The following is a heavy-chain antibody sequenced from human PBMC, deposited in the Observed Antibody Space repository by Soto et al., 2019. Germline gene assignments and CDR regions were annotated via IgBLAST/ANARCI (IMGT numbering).Heavy chain of an antibody. CDR1: GGTFSSYA. CDR2: IIPIPGTA. CDR3: ARSQGSTTSLEIYYYYYYGMDV. Sequence: QVQLVQSGAEVKKPGSSVKVSCKASGGTFSSYAISWVRQAPGQGLEWMEGIIPIPGTANYAQKFQGRVTSTADESTSTAYMELSSLRSEDTAVYYCARSQGSTTSLEIYYYYYYGMDVWGQGNTVTVSS. D-gene: IGHD2-2*01. J-gene: IGHJ6*02. V-gene: IGHV1-69*01.